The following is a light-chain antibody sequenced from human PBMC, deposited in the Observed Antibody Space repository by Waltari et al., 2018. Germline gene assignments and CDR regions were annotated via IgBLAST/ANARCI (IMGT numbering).Light chain of an antibody. Sequence: EIVLTLSPATHSLSPAESATLSCRPSQSVSSYLAWYQQKPGQAPRLLNYGASTRATGIPARFSGSGSATEFTLTITSLQSEDFAVYYCQQYNHWPFTFGPGTKVDVK. CDR2: GAS. CDR3: QQYNHWPFT. J-gene: IGKJ3*01. V-gene: IGKV3-15*01. CDR1: QSVSSY.